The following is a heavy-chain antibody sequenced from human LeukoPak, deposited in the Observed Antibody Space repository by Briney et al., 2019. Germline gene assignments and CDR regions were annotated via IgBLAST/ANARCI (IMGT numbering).Heavy chain of an antibody. V-gene: IGHV4-39*07. CDR1: GGSISSSSYY. Sequence: SETLSLTCTVSGGSISSSSYYWGWIRQPPGKGLEWIGSIYYSGSTYYNPSLKSRVTISVDTSKNQFSLKLSSVTAADTAVYYCARDRFTMVRGDYGMDVWGQGTTVTVSS. CDR2: IYYSGST. CDR3: ARDRFTMVRGDYGMDV. J-gene: IGHJ6*02. D-gene: IGHD3-10*01.